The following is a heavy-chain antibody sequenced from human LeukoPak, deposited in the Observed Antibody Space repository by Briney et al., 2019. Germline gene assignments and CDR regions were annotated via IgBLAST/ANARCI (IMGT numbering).Heavy chain of an antibody. V-gene: IGHV1-69*02. D-gene: IGHD3-10*01. CDR1: GGTFSSYT. J-gene: IGHJ6*03. CDR3: ARGVRGVRGVIHYYYMDV. CDR2: IIPILGIA. Sequence: ASVKVSCKASGGTFSSYTISWVRQAPGQGLEWMGRIIPILGIANYAQKFQGRVTITADKSTSTAYVELSSLRSEDTAVYYCARGVRGVRGVIHYYYMDVWGKGTTVTVSS.